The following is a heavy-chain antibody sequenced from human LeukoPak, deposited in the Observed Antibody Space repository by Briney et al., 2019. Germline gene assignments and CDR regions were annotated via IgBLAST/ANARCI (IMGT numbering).Heavy chain of an antibody. CDR1: GFTFSSYE. CDR2: ISGSGSTI. J-gene: IGHJ4*02. Sequence: GGSLRLSCAASGFTFSSYEMNWVRQAPGKGLEWVSYISGSGSTIYYADSVKGRFTISRDNAKNSLYLQMSSLRADDTAVYYCARDVGGGYDSSGYSRDYWGQGTLVTVSS. D-gene: IGHD3-22*01. V-gene: IGHV3-48*03. CDR3: ARDVGGGYDSSGYSRDY.